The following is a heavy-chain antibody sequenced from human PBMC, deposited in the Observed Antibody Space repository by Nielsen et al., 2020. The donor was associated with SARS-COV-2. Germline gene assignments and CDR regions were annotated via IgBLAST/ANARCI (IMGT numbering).Heavy chain of an antibody. CDR3: ASSGWGNWLDP. V-gene: IGHV1-2*06. Sequence: ASVKVSCKASGYTFTGYYMHWVRQAPGQGLEWMGRINPNSGGTNYAQKFQGRVTMTRDTSTSTVYMELSSLRSEDTAVYYCASSGWGNWLDPWGQGTLVTVSS. CDR2: INPNSGGT. J-gene: IGHJ5*02. D-gene: IGHD6-19*01. CDR1: GYTFTGYY.